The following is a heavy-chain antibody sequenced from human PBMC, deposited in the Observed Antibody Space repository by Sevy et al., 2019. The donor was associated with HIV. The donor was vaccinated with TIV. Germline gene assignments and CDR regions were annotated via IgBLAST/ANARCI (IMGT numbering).Heavy chain of an antibody. CDR1: GFTFSTYA. CDR3: AKGFCRGGSCPRDYYYHGMDV. J-gene: IGHJ6*02. CDR2: ISGSGRYT. Sequence: GGSLRLSCAASGFTFSTYAMNWVRQAPGKGLEWVSSISGSGRYTYYADSVEGRFTISRDSSKNTLYLQMNSLRADDTAVYYCAKGFCRGGSCPRDYYYHGMDVWGQGTTVTVSS. V-gene: IGHV3-23*01. D-gene: IGHD2-15*01.